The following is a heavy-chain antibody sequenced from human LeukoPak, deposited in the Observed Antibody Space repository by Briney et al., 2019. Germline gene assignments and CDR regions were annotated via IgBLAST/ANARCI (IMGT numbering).Heavy chain of an antibody. CDR2: INHTGST. D-gene: IGHD3-22*01. V-gene: IGHV4-34*01. CDR1: GGSFSGYY. CDR3: ARDTYDSSGYYQTHYYYYYDGMDV. Sequence: SETLSLTRAVYGGSFSGYYWSWIRQPPGKGLEWMGEINHTGSTNHNPSLKSRVNVSVDTSKNQFSLKLSSVTAADTAVYYCARDTYDSSGYYQTHYYYYYDGMDVWGQGTTVTVSS. J-gene: IGHJ6*02.